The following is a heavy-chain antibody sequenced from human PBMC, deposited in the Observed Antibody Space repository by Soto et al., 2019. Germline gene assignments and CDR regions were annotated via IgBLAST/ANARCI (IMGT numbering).Heavy chain of an antibody. Sequence: ASVKVSFKASGGTFSRYAINWLRQAPGQGLEWMGGIIPIFGTTNYAQIFQGRVTITADKSTSTAYMELSSLRSEDTAVYYCARGSPGARVSFDYWGQGTLVTAPQ. CDR1: GGTFSRYA. CDR2: IIPIFGTT. J-gene: IGHJ4*02. CDR3: ARGSPGARVSFDY. V-gene: IGHV1-69*06.